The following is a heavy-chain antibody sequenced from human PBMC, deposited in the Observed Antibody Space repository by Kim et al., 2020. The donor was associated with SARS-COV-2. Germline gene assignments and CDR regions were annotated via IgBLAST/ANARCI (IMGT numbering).Heavy chain of an antibody. Sequence: SETLSLTCTVSGGSISSSSYYWGWIRQPPGKGLEWIGSIYYSGSTYYNPSLKSRVTISVDTSKNQLSLKLSSVTAADTAVYYCARQTLVVVTPKLFDPWGQGTLVTVSS. CDR3: ARQTLVVVTPKLFDP. J-gene: IGHJ5*02. D-gene: IGHD2-15*01. V-gene: IGHV4-39*01. CDR2: IYYSGST. CDR1: GGSISSSSYY.